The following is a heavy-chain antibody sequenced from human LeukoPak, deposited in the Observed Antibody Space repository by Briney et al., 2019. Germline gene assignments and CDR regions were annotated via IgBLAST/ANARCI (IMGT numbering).Heavy chain of an antibody. CDR2: ISAYNGNT. J-gene: IGHJ4*02. V-gene: IGHV1-18*01. CDR3: ARDPPHLCSSTSCFGDY. Sequence: ASVKVSCKSSGYTFTNYGISWVRQAPGQGLEWMGWISAYNGNTNYAQKIQGRVTMTTDTSTNTSYMELRSLRSDDTAVYYCARDPPHLCSSTSCFGDYWGQGTLVTVSS. D-gene: IGHD2-2*01. CDR1: GYTFTNYG.